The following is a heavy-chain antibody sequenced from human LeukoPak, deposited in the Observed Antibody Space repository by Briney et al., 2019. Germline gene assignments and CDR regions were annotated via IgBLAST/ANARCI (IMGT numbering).Heavy chain of an antibody. CDR1: GFTFSSYG. CDR3: AKDWGEATVTNWFDP. CDR2: ISYDGSNK. V-gene: IGHV3-30*18. D-gene: IGHD4-11*01. J-gene: IGHJ5*02. Sequence: GGSLRLSCAASGFTFSSYGIHWVRQAPGKGLEWVAVISYDGSNKFYADSVKGRFTISRDNLKNTLFLQMNSLRPEDTAVYYCAKDWGEATVTNWFDPWGQGTLVTVSS.